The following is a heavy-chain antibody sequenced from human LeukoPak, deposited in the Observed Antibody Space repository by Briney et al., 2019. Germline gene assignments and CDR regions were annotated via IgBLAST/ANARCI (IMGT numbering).Heavy chain of an antibody. V-gene: IGHV4-59*11. J-gene: IGHJ4*02. CDR1: GASISSHY. CDR3: ASSTTLQQVDF. D-gene: IGHD5/OR15-5a*01. CDR2: IYSSGST. Sequence: SETMSLTCTVSGASISSHYCNWIRQSPGKGLEWIGYIYSSGSTQYSPSVKSRVTISINTSKNQFSLRLTSVTAADTAVCYCASSTTLQQVDFWGQGTQVTVSS.